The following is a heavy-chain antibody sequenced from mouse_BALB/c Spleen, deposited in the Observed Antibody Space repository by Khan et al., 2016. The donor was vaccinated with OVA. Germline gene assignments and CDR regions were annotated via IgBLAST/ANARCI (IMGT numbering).Heavy chain of an antibody. J-gene: IGHJ2*01. CDR2: ISYRRST. Sequence: EVQLQESGPGLVTPSQSLSLTCSVTGYSFTSGYVWNWIRQFPGNNLEWLGYISYRRSTNYHPSRKGLISCTLDTSEIQFCLQLNSVTTVDAATYDVARAARRKYWGQGTTLTVSA. V-gene: IGHV3-2*02. CDR1: GYSFTSGYV. D-gene: IGHD1-2*01. CDR3: ARAARRKY.